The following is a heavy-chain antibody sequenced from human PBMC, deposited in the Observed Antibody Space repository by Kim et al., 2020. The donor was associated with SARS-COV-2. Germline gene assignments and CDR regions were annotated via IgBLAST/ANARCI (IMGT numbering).Heavy chain of an antibody. J-gene: IGHJ3*02. CDR2: FDPEDGET. Sequence: ASVKVSCKVSGYTLTELSMHWVRQAPGKGLEWMGGFDPEDGETIYAQKFQGRVTMTEDTSTDTAYMELSSLRSEDTAVYYCAILREYYDSSGYYLRAAFDIWGQGTMVTVSS. D-gene: IGHD3-22*01. CDR1: GYTLTELS. V-gene: IGHV1-24*01. CDR3: AILREYYDSSGYYLRAAFDI.